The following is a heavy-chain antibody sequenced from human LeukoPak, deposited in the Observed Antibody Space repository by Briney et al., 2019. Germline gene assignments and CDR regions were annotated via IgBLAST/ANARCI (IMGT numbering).Heavy chain of an antibody. CDR3: ARGPRAAADDY. V-gene: IGHV1-18*01. CDR1: GYTFSSYG. CDR2: VSTFTPYT. D-gene: IGHD6-13*01. Sequence: ASVKVSCRASGYTFSSYGIAWVRQAPGQGLEWMGWVSTFTPYTNYAEKFQGRVTITRDTSASTAYMELSSLTSEDTGIYYCARGPRAAADDYWGQGTLVTVSS. J-gene: IGHJ4*02.